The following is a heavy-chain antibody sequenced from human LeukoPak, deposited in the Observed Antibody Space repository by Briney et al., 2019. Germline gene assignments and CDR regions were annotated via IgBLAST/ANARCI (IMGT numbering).Heavy chain of an antibody. V-gene: IGHV3-13*01. Sequence: GGSLRLSCAASGFTFSSYDMHWVRQATGKGLEWVSAIGTAGDTYYPGSVKGRFTISRENAKNSLYLQMNSLRAGDTAVYYCARDNSVRDEAWWFNPWGQGTLVTVSS. CDR2: IGTAGDT. CDR1: GFTFSSYD. CDR3: ARDNSVRDEAWWFNP. J-gene: IGHJ5*02. D-gene: IGHD5-24*01.